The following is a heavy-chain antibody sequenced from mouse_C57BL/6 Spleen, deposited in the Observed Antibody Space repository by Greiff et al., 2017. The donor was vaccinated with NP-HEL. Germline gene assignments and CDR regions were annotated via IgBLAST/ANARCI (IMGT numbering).Heavy chain of an antibody. CDR3: TDSLDYYEYFDY. V-gene: IGHV6-3*01. CDR1: GFTFSNYW. J-gene: IGHJ2*01. D-gene: IGHD2-4*01. Sequence: EVKVEESGGGFVQPGGSMKLSCVASGFTFSNYWMNWVRQSPEKGLEWVAQIRLKSDNYATHYAVSVKGRFTISRDDYKSSVYLQMNDVTAEDTGIYYCTDSLDYYEYFDYWGKGTTLTVSS. CDR2: IRLKSDNYAT.